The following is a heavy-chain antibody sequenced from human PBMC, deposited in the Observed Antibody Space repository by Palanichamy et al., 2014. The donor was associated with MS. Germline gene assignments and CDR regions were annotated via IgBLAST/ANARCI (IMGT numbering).Heavy chain of an antibody. CDR1: GFTFSAYW. CDR2: INSDGSRT. V-gene: IGHV3-74*01. D-gene: IGHD6-19*01. CDR3: ARGVEGLAPVDY. J-gene: IGHJ4*02. Sequence: EVQLVESGGGLVQPGGSLRLSCAASGFTFSAYWMHWVRQAPWKGLVWVSRINSDGSRTTYADSVKGRFTISRDNAKNTLYLQINSLAAEDTAVYFCARGVEGLAPVDYWGQGTLVTVSS.